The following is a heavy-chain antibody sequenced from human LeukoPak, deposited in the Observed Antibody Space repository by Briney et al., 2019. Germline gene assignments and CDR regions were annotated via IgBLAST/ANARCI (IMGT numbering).Heavy chain of an antibody. CDR1: GGTFSSYA. V-gene: IGHV1-69*13. Sequence: ASVKVSCKASGGTFSSYAISWARQAPGQGLEWMGGIIPIFGTANYAQKFQGRVTITADESTSTAYMELSSQRSEDTAVYYCARMSNGGYWGQGTLVTVSS. D-gene: IGHD7-27*01. J-gene: IGHJ4*02. CDR2: IIPIFGTA. CDR3: ARMSNGGY.